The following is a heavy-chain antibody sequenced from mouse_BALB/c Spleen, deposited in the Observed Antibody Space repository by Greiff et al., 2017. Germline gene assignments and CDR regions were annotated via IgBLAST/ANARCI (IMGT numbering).Heavy chain of an antibody. CDR3: ARSGYGSSYGGMDY. CDR2: IYPGDGDT. J-gene: IGHJ4*01. V-gene: IGHV1-80*01. CDR1: GYAFSSYW. D-gene: IGHD1-1*01. Sequence: QVQLKQSGAELVRPGSSVKISCKASGYAFSSYWMNWVKQRPGQGLEWIGQIYPGDGDTNYNGKFKGKATLTADKSSSTAYMQLSSLTSEDSAVYFCARSGYGSSYGGMDYWGQGTSVTVSS.